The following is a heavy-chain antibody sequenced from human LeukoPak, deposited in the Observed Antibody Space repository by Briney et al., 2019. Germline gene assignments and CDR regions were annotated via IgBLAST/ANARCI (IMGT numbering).Heavy chain of an antibody. J-gene: IGHJ4*02. D-gene: IGHD1-26*01. CDR2: INKDGSVT. Sequence: GGSLRLSCAASGVTFSSSWIHWLRQAPGKGLVWVSRINKDGSVTDYAESVKGRFSISRDNAKNTLYLQMNSLRVEDTAIYYCVKVRGRARVGYFDYWGQGTLVTVSS. V-gene: IGHV3-74*01. CDR1: GVTFSSSW. CDR3: VKVRGRARVGYFDY.